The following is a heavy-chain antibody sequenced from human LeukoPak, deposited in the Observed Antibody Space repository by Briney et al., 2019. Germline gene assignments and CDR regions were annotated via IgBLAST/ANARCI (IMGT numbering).Heavy chain of an antibody. CDR2: INPSGGST. CDR1: GYTFTSYY. Sequence: ASVKVSCKASGYTFTSYYMHWVRQAPGQGLEWMGIINPSGGSTSYAQKLQGRVTMTRDTSTSTVYMELSSLRSEDTAVYYCARVSPRIAAAGYYFDYWGQGTLVTVSS. CDR3: ARVSPRIAAAGYYFDY. D-gene: IGHD6-13*01. V-gene: IGHV1-46*01. J-gene: IGHJ4*02.